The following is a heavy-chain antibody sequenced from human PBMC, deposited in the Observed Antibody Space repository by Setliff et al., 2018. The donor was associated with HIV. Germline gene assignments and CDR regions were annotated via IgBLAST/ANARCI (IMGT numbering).Heavy chain of an antibody. D-gene: IGHD3-9*01. CDR1: GGTFSNCA. CDR2: IIPIFGTA. J-gene: IGHJ5*02. Sequence: ASVKVSCKASGGTFSNCAISWVRQAPGQGLEWMGGIIPIFGTAKYAQKFQGRVTITADESTTTAYMELSSLRSEDTAVYYCATSPRGTYYDILTGLPRGYFDPWGQGTQVTVSS. CDR3: ATSPRGTYYDILTGLPRGYFDP. V-gene: IGHV1-69*13.